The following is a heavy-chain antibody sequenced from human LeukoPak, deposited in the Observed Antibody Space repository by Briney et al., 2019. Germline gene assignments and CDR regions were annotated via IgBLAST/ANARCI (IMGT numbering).Heavy chain of an antibody. CDR1: CGSTSSGGCY. D-gene: IGHD4-17*01. CDR2: IYYSGST. CDR3: ARDSYGDYIFVGY. V-gene: IGHV4-31*03. J-gene: IGHJ4*02. Sequence: PSETLSLTCTGACGSTSSGGCYWSWIRQHPGKGLEWIGYIYYSGSTYYNPSLKSRVTISVDTSKNQFSLKLSSVTAADTAVYYCARDSYGDYIFVGYWGQGTLVTVSS.